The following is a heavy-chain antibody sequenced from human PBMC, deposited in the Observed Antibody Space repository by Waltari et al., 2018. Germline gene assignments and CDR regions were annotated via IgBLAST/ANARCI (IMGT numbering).Heavy chain of an antibody. Sequence: QVQLQQWGAGLLKPSETLSLTCAVYGGSFSGYYWSWIRQPPGKGLEWIGEINHSGSTNYNPSLKSRVTISVDTSKNQFSLKLSAVTAADTAVYYCARGRGVARLFDYWGQGTLVTVSS. CDR1: GGSFSGYY. J-gene: IGHJ4*02. V-gene: IGHV4-34*01. D-gene: IGHD2-15*01. CDR3: ARGRGVARLFDY. CDR2: INHSGST.